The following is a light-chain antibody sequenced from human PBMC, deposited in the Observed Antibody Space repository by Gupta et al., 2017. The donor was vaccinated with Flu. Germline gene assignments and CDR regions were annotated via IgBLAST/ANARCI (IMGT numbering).Light chain of an antibody. V-gene: IGLV2-14*01. CDR3: SSFTTTRIYV. CDR2: EVI. CDR1: SSDVGAYNF. Sequence: QSALTQPAPVSGSPGQSITISCSGTSSDVGAYNFVSWYQQYPGKAPKLMIYEVINRPSGVSNRFSGSKSGNTASLTISGLQAEDEADYYCSSFTTTRIYVFGTGTKVTVL. J-gene: IGLJ1*01.